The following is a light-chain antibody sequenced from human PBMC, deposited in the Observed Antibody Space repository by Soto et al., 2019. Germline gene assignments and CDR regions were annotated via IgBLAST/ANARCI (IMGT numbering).Light chain of an antibody. J-gene: IGLJ2*01. CDR3: CSYAGTYSPV. CDR2: DVS. V-gene: IGLV2-11*01. Sequence: QSALTQPRSVSGSPGQSVTISCTGTSSDVGGHNYVSWYQHHPGKAPKLMIFDVSARPSGVPDRFSGSKSGNTASLTISGLQAEDEADYYCCSYAGTYSPVFGGGTKLTVL. CDR1: SSDVGGHNY.